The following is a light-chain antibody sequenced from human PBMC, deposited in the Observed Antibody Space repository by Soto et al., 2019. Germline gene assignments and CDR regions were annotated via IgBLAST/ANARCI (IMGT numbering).Light chain of an antibody. Sequence: DIQMTQSPSSVSASVGDRVTITCRASQGVSSWVAWYQLKPGKAPNLLIYDASSLQSGVPSRFSGSGSGTDFTLTISSLQPEDFATYYCQQADSFPFTFRPGTTVDIK. J-gene: IGKJ3*01. CDR1: QGVSSW. CDR2: DAS. CDR3: QQADSFPFT. V-gene: IGKV1-12*01.